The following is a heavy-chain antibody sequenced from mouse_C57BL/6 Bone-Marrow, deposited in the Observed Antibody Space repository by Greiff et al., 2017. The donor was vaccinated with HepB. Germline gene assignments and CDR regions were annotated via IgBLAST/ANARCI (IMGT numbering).Heavy chain of an antibody. D-gene: IGHD1-1*01. V-gene: IGHV1-50*01. CDR1: GYTFTSYW. Sequence: VQLQQPGAELVKPGASVKLSCKASGYTFTSYWMQWVKQRPGQGLEWIGEIDPSDSYTNYNQKFKGKATLTVDTSYSTAYMQLSSLTSEDSAVYYCARVTTEVSYWGQGTTLTVSS. J-gene: IGHJ2*01. CDR2: IDPSDSYT. CDR3: ARVTTEVSY.